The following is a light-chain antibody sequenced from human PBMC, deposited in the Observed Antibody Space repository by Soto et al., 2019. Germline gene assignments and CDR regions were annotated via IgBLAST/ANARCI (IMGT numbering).Light chain of an antibody. CDR1: QSVSSNY. Sequence: EIVLTQSPDTLSLSPGERATLSCRARQSVSSNYVAWYQQKPGQAPRLLTHGSSSRATGVPDRFSGRGSGTTFTLVISRLEPEDFAVYYCQQRSNWPPGITFGQGTRLEIK. CDR2: GSS. J-gene: IGKJ5*01. V-gene: IGKV3D-20*02. CDR3: QQRSNWPPGIT.